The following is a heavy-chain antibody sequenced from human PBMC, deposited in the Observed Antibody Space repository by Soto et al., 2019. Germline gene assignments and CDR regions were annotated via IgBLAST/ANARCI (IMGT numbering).Heavy chain of an antibody. CDR3: ARVGYSSRSSYYYYYMDV. CDR1: GFTVSSNY. V-gene: IGHV3-66*01. J-gene: IGHJ6*03. Sequence: GGSLRLSCAASGFTVSSNYMSWVRQAPGKGLEWVSVIYSGGSTYYADSVKVSFTISRDNSKNTLYLQMNSLRAEDTAVYYCARVGYSSRSSYYYYYMDVWGKGTTVTVSS. D-gene: IGHD6-13*01. CDR2: IYSGGST.